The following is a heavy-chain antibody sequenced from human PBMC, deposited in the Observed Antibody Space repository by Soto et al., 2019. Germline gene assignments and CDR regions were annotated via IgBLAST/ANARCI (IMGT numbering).Heavy chain of an antibody. CDR2: INPNSGST. V-gene: IGHV1-46*01. J-gene: IGHJ4*01. CDR3: AREDHFVADY. D-gene: IGHD6-6*01. CDR1: GYSFTDFY. Sequence: QVQLVQSGAEVKKPGASMRISCKASGYSFTDFYMYWVRQAPGQGPEWMGMINPNSGSTTYAPKFQGRVTMTRDRSATTVYMELRSLGSEDTAVYYCAREDHFVADYWGHGTLVIVSS.